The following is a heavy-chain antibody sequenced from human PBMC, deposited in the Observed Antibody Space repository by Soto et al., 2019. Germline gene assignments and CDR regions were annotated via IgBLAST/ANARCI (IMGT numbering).Heavy chain of an antibody. CDR1: GFTFSGST. Sequence: QLVESGGGWVQPGGSLRLSCAASGFTFSGSTMHWVRQASGKGLEWVGQTDNYATASGASVRGRFTISRDDSKNTAYLQMNSLKIEDTAVYYGASQSARWEDWFDPWGQGTLVTVSS. J-gene: IGHJ5*02. D-gene: IGHD1-26*01. V-gene: IGHV3-73*02. CDR3: ASQSARWEDWFDP. CDR2: TDNYAT.